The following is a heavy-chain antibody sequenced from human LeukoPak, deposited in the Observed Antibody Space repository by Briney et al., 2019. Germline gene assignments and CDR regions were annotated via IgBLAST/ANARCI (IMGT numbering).Heavy chain of an antibody. V-gene: IGHV3-21*01. CDR1: GFTFSSYS. Sequence: SGGSPRLSCAASGFTFSSYSMNWVRQAPGKGLEWVSSISSSSSYIYYADSVKGRFTISRDNAKNSLYLQMNSLRAEDTAVYYCARSMPFYYDSSGSFDHWGQGTLVTVSS. CDR2: ISSSSSYI. D-gene: IGHD3-22*01. CDR3: ARSMPFYYDSSGSFDH. J-gene: IGHJ4*02.